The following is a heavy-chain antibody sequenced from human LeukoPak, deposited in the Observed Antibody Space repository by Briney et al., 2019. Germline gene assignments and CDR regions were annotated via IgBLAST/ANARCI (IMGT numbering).Heavy chain of an antibody. V-gene: IGHV3-23*01. Sequence: GGSLRLSCLTSGFTLSTNAMSWVRQAPGKGLEWISGISGSGASTYYADSVKGRFTISRDNFKNTLYLQMNSLRAEDTAVYYCAKNTAPSDYYDSSGYYPLGYWGQGTLVTVSS. J-gene: IGHJ4*02. CDR2: ISGSGAST. D-gene: IGHD3-22*01. CDR3: AKNTAPSDYYDSSGYYPLGY. CDR1: GFTLSTNA.